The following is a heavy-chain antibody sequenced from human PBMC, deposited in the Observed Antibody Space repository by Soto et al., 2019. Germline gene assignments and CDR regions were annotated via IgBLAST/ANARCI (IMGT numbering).Heavy chain of an antibody. D-gene: IGHD6-13*01. CDR2: IWYDGSNK. J-gene: IGHJ6*02. Sequence: QVQLVESGGGVVQPGRSLRLSCAASGFTFSSYGMHWVRQAPGKGLEWVAVIWYDGSNKYYADSVKGRFTISRDNSKNTLYLQMNSLRAEDTAVYYCARGGAAAGLDYYGMDVWGQGTTVTVSS. CDR1: GFTFSSYG. V-gene: IGHV3-33*01. CDR3: ARGGAAAGLDYYGMDV.